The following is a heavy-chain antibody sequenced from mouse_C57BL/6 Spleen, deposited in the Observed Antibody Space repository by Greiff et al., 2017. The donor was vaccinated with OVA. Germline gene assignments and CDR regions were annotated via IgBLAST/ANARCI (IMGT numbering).Heavy chain of an antibody. CDR3: AIARFIDDGYYGY. CDR2: IHPSDSDT. V-gene: IGHV1-74*01. D-gene: IGHD2-3*01. CDR1: GYTFTSYW. Sequence: QVQLQQPGAELVKPGASVKVSCKASGYTFTSYWMHWVKQRPGQGLEWIGRIHPSDSDTNYNQKFKGKATLTVDKSSSTAYMQLSSLTSEYSAVYDCAIARFIDDGYYGYWGQGTPLTVSA. J-gene: IGHJ2*01.